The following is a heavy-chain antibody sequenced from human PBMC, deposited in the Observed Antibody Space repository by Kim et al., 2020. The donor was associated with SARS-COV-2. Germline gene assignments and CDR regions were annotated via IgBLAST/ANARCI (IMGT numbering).Heavy chain of an antibody. J-gene: IGHJ4*02. D-gene: IGHD2-2*01. CDR1: GFTFSSYG. CDR2: IWYDGSNK. Sequence: GGSLRLSCAASGFTFSSYGMHWVRQAPGKGLEWVAVIWYDGSNKYYADSVKGRFTISRDNSKNTLYLQMNSLRAEDTAVYYCARAQNHANDIVVVPAATFDYWGQGTLVTVSS. CDR3: ARAQNHANDIVVVPAATFDY. V-gene: IGHV3-33*01.